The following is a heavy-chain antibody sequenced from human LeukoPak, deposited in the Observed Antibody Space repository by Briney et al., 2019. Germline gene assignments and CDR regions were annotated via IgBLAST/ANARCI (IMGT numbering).Heavy chain of an antibody. D-gene: IGHD5-24*01. Sequence: PGGSLRLSCAASGFTVSSNYMSWVRQAPGKGLEWVSVIYSGGSTYYADSVKRRFTISRDNSKNILYLQMNSLRAEDTAVYYCARGGRDGYNYFDSWGQGTLVTVSS. J-gene: IGHJ4*02. V-gene: IGHV3-53*01. CDR1: GFTVSSNY. CDR2: IYSGGST. CDR3: ARGGRDGYNYFDS.